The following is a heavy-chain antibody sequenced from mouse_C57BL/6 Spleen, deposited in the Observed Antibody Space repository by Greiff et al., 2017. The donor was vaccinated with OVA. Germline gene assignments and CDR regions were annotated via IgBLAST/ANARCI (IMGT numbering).Heavy chain of an antibody. V-gene: IGHV1-81*01. D-gene: IGHD2-14*01. J-gene: IGHJ3*01. CDR1: GYTFTSYG. CDR2: IYPRSGNT. CDR3: ARSGEYDGAWFAY. Sequence: QVQLKQSGAELARPGASVKLSCKASGYTFTSYGISWVKQRTGQGLEWIGEIYPRSGNTYYNEKFKGKATLTADKSSSTAYMELRSLTSEDSAVYFCARSGEYDGAWFAYWGQGTLVTVSA.